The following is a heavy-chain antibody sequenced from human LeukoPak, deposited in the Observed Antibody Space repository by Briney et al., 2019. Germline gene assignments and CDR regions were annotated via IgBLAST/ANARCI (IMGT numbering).Heavy chain of an antibody. Sequence: GRSLRLSRVASGVTFSNFAMHWVRQAPGKGLEWVALVSYDGNNKYYADSVKGRFTISRDNSKNTLYLQVNSLRPEDTAVYYCASNIAVAGPFDLWGRGTLVTVSS. CDR2: VSYDGNNK. CDR1: GVTFSNFA. D-gene: IGHD6-19*01. J-gene: IGHJ2*01. V-gene: IGHV3-30*04. CDR3: ASNIAVAGPFDL.